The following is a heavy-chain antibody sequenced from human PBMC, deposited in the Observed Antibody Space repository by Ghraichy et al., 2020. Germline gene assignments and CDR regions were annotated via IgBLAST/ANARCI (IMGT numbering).Heavy chain of an antibody. CDR2: IYYSGST. CDR3: ALWYDSRGIIDY. V-gene: IGHV4-59*08. J-gene: IGHJ4*02. CDR1: GGSINSYY. D-gene: IGHD3-22*01. Sequence: SQTLSLTCTVSGGSINSYYWSWIRQPPGRGLEWIGFIYYSGSTNYNPSLKSRVTISVDTSKNQFSLKLSSVTAADTAVYYCALWYDSRGIIDYWGQGTLVTVSS.